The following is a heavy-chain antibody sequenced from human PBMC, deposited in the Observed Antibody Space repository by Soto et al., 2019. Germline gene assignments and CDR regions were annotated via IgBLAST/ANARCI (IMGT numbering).Heavy chain of an antibody. J-gene: IGHJ4*02. CDR1: GFTFSSYA. D-gene: IGHD5-12*01. Sequence: SGGSLRLSCAASGFTFSSYAMSWVRQAPGKGLEWVSAISGSGGSTYYADSVKGRFTISRDNSKNTLYLQMNSLRAEDTAVYYCAKIRTYSGYDYIFDYWGQGTLVTVSS. CDR2: ISGSGGST. V-gene: IGHV3-23*01. CDR3: AKIRTYSGYDYIFDY.